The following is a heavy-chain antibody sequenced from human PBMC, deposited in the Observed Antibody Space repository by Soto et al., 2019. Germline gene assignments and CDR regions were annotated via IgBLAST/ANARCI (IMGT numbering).Heavy chain of an antibody. CDR3: ASPREYSGKELDY. CDR1: GGTFSSYT. J-gene: IGHJ4*02. CDR2: IIPILGIA. D-gene: IGHD5-12*01. Sequence: SVKVSCKASGGTFSSYTISWVRQAPGQGLEWMGRIIPILGIANYAQKFQGRVTITADKSTSTAYMELSSLRSEDTAVYYCASPREYSGKELDYWGQGTLVTVS. V-gene: IGHV1-69*02.